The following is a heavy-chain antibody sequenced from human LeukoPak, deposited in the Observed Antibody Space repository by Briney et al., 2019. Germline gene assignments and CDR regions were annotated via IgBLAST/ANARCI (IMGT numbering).Heavy chain of an antibody. CDR1: GGSFSGYY. D-gene: IGHD2-21*01. CDR3: ARAPPAAYSNEY. V-gene: IGHV4-34*01. CDR2: INHSGST. J-gene: IGHJ4*02. Sequence: SETLSLTCAVYGGSFSGYYWSWIRQPPGKGLEWIGEINHSGSTNYNPSLKSRVTISVDTSKNQFSLKLSSVTAADTAVYYCARAPPAAYSNEYWGQGALVTVSS.